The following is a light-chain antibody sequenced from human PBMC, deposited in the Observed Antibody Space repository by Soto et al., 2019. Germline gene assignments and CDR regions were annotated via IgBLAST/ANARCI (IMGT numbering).Light chain of an antibody. J-gene: IGLJ3*02. CDR2: EAT. Sequence: QSALAQPASVSGSPGQSITISCTGTSSDVGSYNLVSWYQQHPGKAPKLMIYEATKRPSGVSNRFSGSKSGNTASLTISGLRTEDEADYYCWSYAGSSTSVFGGGTKVTVL. V-gene: IGLV2-23*01. CDR1: SSDVGSYNL. CDR3: WSYAGSSTSV.